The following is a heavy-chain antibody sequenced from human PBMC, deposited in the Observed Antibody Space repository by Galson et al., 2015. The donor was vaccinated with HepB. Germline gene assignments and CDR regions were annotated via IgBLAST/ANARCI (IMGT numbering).Heavy chain of an antibody. CDR1: GGTFNNYG. CDR2: IIPVPGTA. CDR3: ATTSDAVSFDY. V-gene: IGHV1-69*04. D-gene: IGHD2-2*01. Sequence: SVKVSCKAPGGTFNNYGIAWVRQAPGQGLEWMGKIIPVPGTANYAHHLRGRVAITANTSTNTVYTDLSSLRSEDTAMYYCATTSDAVSFDYWGQGTLLTVSS. J-gene: IGHJ4*02.